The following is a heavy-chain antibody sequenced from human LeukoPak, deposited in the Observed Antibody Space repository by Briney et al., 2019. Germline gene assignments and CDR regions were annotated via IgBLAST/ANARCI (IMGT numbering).Heavy chain of an antibody. D-gene: IGHD5-18*01. CDR2: INHSGST. V-gene: IGHV4-34*01. J-gene: IGHJ5*02. CDR3: ARGGYDTAMAKVGWFDP. Sequence: SETLSLTCVVYGGSFSGYYWSWIRQPPGKGLEWIGEINHSGSTNYNPSLKSRVTISVDTSKNQFSLKLSSVTAADTAVYYCARGGYDTAMAKVGWFDPWGQGTLVTVSS. CDR1: GGSFSGYY.